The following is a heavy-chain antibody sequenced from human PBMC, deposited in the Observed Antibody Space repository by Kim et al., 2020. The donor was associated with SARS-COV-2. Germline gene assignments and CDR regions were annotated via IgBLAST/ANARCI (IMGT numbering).Heavy chain of an antibody. CDR1: GFTFSSYW. D-gene: IGHD5-18*01. J-gene: IGHJ6*02. CDR3: AREEGGYSYGYWYYYGMDV. CDR2: IKQDGSEK. Sequence: GGSLRLSCAASGFTFSSYWMSWVRQAPGKGLEWVANIKQDGSEKYYVDSVKGRFTISRDNAKNSLYLQMNSLRAEDTAVYYCAREEGGYSYGYWYYYGMDVWGQGTTVTVSS. V-gene: IGHV3-7*03.